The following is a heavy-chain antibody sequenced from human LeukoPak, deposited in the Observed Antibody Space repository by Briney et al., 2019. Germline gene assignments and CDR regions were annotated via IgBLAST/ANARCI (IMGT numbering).Heavy chain of an antibody. V-gene: IGHV3-7*01. CDR1: GFTFSTYW. D-gene: IGHD3-3*01. J-gene: IGHJ4*02. CDR3: ARSNYDFWSGYLYYLDY. Sequence: GGSLRLSCAASGFTFSTYWMSWVRQAPGKGLEWVANIKQDGSEKYYVDSVKGRFTISRDNAKNSLCLQMNSLRAEDTAVYYCARSNYDFWSGYLYYLDYWGQGTLVTVSS. CDR2: IKQDGSEK.